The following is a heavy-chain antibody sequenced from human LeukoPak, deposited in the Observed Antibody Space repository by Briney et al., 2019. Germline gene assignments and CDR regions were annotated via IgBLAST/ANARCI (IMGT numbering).Heavy chain of an antibody. CDR3: ARVLSIAVAGAFDY. Sequence: SETLSLTCTVSGGSISSYYWSWIRQPPGKGLEWIGYIYYSGGTNYNPSLKSRVTISVDTSKNHFSLKLSSVTAADTAVYYCARVLSIAVAGAFDYWGQGTLVTVSS. D-gene: IGHD6-19*01. V-gene: IGHV4-59*13. CDR1: GGSISSYY. CDR2: IYYSGGT. J-gene: IGHJ4*02.